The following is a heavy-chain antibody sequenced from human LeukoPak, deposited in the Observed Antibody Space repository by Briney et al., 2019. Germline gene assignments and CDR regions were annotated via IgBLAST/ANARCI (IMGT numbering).Heavy chain of an antibody. J-gene: IGHJ5*02. CDR3: ARQYNWNEGWFDP. V-gene: IGHV6-1*01. CDR1: GDSVSSNSAT. CDR2: TYYRSEWYN. Sequence: SQTLSLTCAISGDSVSSNSATWNWIRRSPSRGLEWLGRTYYRSEWYNDYAVSVKSRISINPDTSKNQFSLQLNSVAPEDTAVYYCARQYNWNEGWFDPWGQGTLVTVSS. D-gene: IGHD1-1*01.